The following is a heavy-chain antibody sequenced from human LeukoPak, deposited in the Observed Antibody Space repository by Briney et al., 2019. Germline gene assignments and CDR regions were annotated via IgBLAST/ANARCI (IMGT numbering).Heavy chain of an antibody. CDR1: GFTFSSYG. J-gene: IGHJ4*02. Sequence: GGSLRLSCAASGFTFSSYGMSWVRQAPGKGLEWVSAISGSGGSTYYADSVKGRFTISRDNSKNALYLQMNSLRAEDTAVYYCANNLYYDIVDYWGQGTLVTVSS. D-gene: IGHD3-9*01. CDR3: ANNLYYDIVDY. CDR2: ISGSGGST. V-gene: IGHV3-23*01.